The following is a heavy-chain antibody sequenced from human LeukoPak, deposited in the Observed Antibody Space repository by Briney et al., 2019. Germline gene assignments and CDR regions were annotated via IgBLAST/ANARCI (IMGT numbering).Heavy chain of an antibody. D-gene: IGHD3-3*01. V-gene: IGHV3-53*01. J-gene: IGHJ6*02. CDR1: GFTVSSNY. CDR3: ADSNLEWSFLMDV. CDR2: IYSDGTI. Sequence: GGSLRLSCAASGFTVSSNYMSWVRQVPGKGLEWVSVIYSDGTISYADSVKGRFTISRDNSKNTLYLQMNSLRAEDTAVYYCADSNLEWSFLMDVWGQGTTVTVSS.